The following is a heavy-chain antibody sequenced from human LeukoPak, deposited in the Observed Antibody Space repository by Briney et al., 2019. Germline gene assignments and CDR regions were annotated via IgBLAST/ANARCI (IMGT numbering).Heavy chain of an antibody. CDR1: GFTFSSYG. Sequence: GGSLGLSCAASGFTFSSYGMHWVRQAPGKGLEWVAVIWYDGSNKYYADSVKGRFTISRDNSKNTLYLQMNSLRAEDTAVYYCAREGGSYYLPDYWGQGTLVTVSS. D-gene: IGHD1-26*01. CDR2: IWYDGSNK. J-gene: IGHJ4*02. V-gene: IGHV3-33*01. CDR3: AREGGSYYLPDY.